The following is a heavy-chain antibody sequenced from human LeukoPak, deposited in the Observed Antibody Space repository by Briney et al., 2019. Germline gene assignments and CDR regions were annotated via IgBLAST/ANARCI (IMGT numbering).Heavy chain of an antibody. CDR2: IYYRGST. J-gene: IGHJ5*02. Sequence: SETLSLTCTVSGGSISSSSYSWGWIRQPPGKGLEWIGNIYYRGSTYYNPSLKSRVTVSVDTSKNQFSLRLSSVTAADTAVYYCARYNYAYPNWFDPWGQGTLVTVSS. CDR1: GGSISSSSYS. D-gene: IGHD5-18*01. V-gene: IGHV4-39*01. CDR3: ARYNYAYPNWFDP.